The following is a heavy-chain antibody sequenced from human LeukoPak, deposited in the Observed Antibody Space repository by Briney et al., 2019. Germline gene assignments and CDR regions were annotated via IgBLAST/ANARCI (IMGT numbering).Heavy chain of an antibody. CDR1: GGSIMTTNW. CDR2: VHLSGAT. D-gene: IGHD1-26*01. CDR3: TRESGAFSPFGF. J-gene: IGHJ4*02. Sequence: KPSETLSLTCTVSGGSIMTTNWWGWVRQPPGEGLEWIGEVHLSGATNYNPSLGSRVSMSIDTSKNQMSLKLTSVTAADTAIYFCTRESGAFSPFGFWGQGTLVTVSS. V-gene: IGHV4-4*02.